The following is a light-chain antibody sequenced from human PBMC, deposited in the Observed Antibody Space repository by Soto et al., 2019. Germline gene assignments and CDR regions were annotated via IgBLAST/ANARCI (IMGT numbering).Light chain of an antibody. CDR2: ITN. Sequence: QSVLTQPPSASGTPGQTVTISCSGGVSSIGSNPVNWYQQFPGAAPKLLIYITNQRPSGVPDRFSGSKSGTSASLAISGLQSEDEADYYCSTWDDSLNVVVFGGGTKVTVL. J-gene: IGLJ2*01. CDR3: STWDDSLNVVV. CDR1: VSSIGSNP. V-gene: IGLV1-44*01.